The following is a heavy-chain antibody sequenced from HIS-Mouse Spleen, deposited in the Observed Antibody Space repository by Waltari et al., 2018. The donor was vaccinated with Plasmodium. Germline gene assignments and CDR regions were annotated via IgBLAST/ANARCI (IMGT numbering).Heavy chain of an antibody. V-gene: IGHV4-34*01. D-gene: IGHD3-9*01. Sequence: QVQLQQWRAGLLTPSETLSLTCAVPGGSFSGYYSLWIRQPPGKGLEWIGEINHSGSTNYNPSLKSRVTISVDTSKNQFSLKLSSVTAADTAVYYCARAPIRDAFDIWGQGTMVTVSS. CDR3: ARAPIRDAFDI. CDR1: GGSFSGYY. J-gene: IGHJ3*02. CDR2: INHSGST.